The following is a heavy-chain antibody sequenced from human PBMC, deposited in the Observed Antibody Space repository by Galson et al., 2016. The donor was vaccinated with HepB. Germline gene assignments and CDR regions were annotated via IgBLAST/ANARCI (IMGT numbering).Heavy chain of an antibody. CDR2: IRGSGGNS. CDR3: AKDYYDSSGYRSYWYFDL. Sequence: SLRLSCAASGLTFSNYAMSWVRPAPGKGLEWVSAIRGSGGNSYYADSVKGRSTISRDNSKHTLYVQMHSLRAEDPAVYYCAKDYYDSSGYRSYWYFDLWGRGTLVTVSS. J-gene: IGHJ2*01. V-gene: IGHV3-23*01. D-gene: IGHD3-22*01. CDR1: GLTFSNYA.